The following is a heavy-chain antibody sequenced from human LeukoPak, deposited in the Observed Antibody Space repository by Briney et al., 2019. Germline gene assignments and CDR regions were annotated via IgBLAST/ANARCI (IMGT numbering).Heavy chain of an antibody. D-gene: IGHD6-13*01. V-gene: IGHV3-21*01. CDR3: ASLFMAAGTRDY. CDR2: ISSSSSYI. Sequence: GGSLRLSCAASGFTFSSYSMNWVRQAPGKGLEWVSSISSSSSYIYYADSVKGRFTISRDNAKNSLYLQMNSLRAEDTAVYYCASLFMAAGTRDYWGQGTQVTVSS. J-gene: IGHJ4*02. CDR1: GFTFSSYS.